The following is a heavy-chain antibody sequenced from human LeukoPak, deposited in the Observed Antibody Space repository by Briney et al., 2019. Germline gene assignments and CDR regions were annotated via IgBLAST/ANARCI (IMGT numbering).Heavy chain of an antibody. CDR2: IKYDGSNI. J-gene: IGHJ4*02. CDR3: AKDRLEVAGSLDY. D-gene: IGHD6-19*01. CDR1: GFNFRSYA. Sequence: GGSLRLSCAASGFNFRSYAMRWVRQAPGKGLEWLAFIKYDGSNIYYVDSVKGRFTISRDNSKNTLFLHMSGLRAEDTAVYYCAKDRLEVAGSLDYWGQGALVTVSS. V-gene: IGHV3-30*02.